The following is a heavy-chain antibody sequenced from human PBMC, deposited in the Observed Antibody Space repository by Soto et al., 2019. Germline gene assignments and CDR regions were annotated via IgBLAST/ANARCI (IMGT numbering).Heavy chain of an antibody. V-gene: IGHV5-10-1*01. D-gene: IGHD6-13*01. CDR3: ATAHLYSSSWYPVPYYYYYYGMDV. J-gene: IGHJ6*02. CDR1: GYSFTSYW. CDR2: IDPSDSYT. Sequence: AGESLKISCKGSGYSFTSYWISWVRQMPGKGLERMGRIDPSDSYTNYSPSFQGHVTISADKSISTAYLQWSSLKASDTAMYYCATAHLYSSSWYPVPYYYYYYGMDVWGQGTTVTVSS.